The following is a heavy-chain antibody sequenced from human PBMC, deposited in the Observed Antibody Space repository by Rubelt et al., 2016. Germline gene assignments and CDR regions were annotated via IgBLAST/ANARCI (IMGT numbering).Heavy chain of an antibody. V-gene: IGHV3-23*01. J-gene: IGHJ4*02. D-gene: IGHD4-17*01. CDR2: ISGSGGST. CDR3: AKVPIRTVTSTFDY. Sequence: EVQLLESGGGLVQPGGSLRLSCAASGFTFSSYAMSWVRQAPGKGLEWVSAISGSGGSTYYADSVKGLFTISRENSKNTLYLQMNSLRAEETAVYYCAKVPIRTVTSTFDYWGQGTLVTVSS. CDR1: GFTFSSYA.